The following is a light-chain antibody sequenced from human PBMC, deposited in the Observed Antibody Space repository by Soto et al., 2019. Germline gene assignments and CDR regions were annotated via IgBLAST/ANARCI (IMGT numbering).Light chain of an antibody. CDR1: QSISSW. CDR3: QQYNSYST. J-gene: IGKJ1*01. CDR2: KAS. Sequence: DIQMTQSPSTLSASVGDRVTITCRASQSISSWLAWYQQKPGKAPKLLIYKASSLQSGVPSRFRGCGSGTEVCLTISSLQPDDFATYCCQQYNSYSTFGQGTKVEIK. V-gene: IGKV1-5*03.